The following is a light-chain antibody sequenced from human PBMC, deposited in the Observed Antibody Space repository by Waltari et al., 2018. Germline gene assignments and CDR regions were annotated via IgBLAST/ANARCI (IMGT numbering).Light chain of an antibody. CDR3: SSYTSSSTPVVV. CDR1: SSDVGGYNY. Sequence: QSALTQPASVSGSPGQSITISCNGPSSDVGGYNYASWSQQHPGKAPKLMIYEVSNRPSGVSNRFSGSKSGNTASLTISGLQAEDEADYYCSSYTSSSTPVVVFGGGTKLTVL. V-gene: IGLV2-14*01. J-gene: IGLJ2*01. CDR2: EVS.